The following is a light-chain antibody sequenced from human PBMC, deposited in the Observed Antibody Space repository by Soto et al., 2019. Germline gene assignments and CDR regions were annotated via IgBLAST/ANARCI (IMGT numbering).Light chain of an antibody. CDR1: SSDVAAYNF. CDR2: EVI. V-gene: IGLV2-14*03. CDR3: SAYTHSNTVI. Sequence: QYALTQPASVSGSPGQSITISCTGTSSDVAAYNFVSWYQQHPGEVTKLMIYEVIKRHSGISDRFSGSKSGNTASLTISGLQAEDEADYYCSAYTHSNTVIFGGGTKLTVL. J-gene: IGLJ2*01.